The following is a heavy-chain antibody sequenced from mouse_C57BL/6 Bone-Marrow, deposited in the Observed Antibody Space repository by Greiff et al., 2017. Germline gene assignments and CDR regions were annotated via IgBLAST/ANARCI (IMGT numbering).Heavy chain of an antibody. D-gene: IGHD1-1*01. J-gene: IGHJ3*01. CDR2: IYPRSGNT. CDR1: GYTFTSYG. Sequence: QVQLKQSGAELARPGASVKLSCKASGYTFTSYGISWVKQRTGQGLEWIGEIYPRSGNTYYNEKFKGKATLTADKSYSTAYMELRSLTSKDSAVYLCARAPYYGSSYPAWFAYWGQGTLVTVSA. CDR3: ARAPYYGSSYPAWFAY. V-gene: IGHV1-81*01.